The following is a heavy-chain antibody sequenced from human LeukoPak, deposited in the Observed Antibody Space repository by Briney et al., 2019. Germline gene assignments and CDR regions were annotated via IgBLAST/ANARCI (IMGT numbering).Heavy chain of an antibody. Sequence: PGGSLRLSCAASGFTFSSYGMHWVRQAPGKGLEWVAVISYDGSNKYYADSVKGRFTISRDNSKNTLYLQMNSLRAEDTAVYYCAREWDTATVPDYWGQGTLVTVSS. D-gene: IGHD5-18*01. J-gene: IGHJ4*02. V-gene: IGHV3-30*03. CDR2: ISYDGSNK. CDR1: GFTFSSYG. CDR3: AREWDTATVPDY.